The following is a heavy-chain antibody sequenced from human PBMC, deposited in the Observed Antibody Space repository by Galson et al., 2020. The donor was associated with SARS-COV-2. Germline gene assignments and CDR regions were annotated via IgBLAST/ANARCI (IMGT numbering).Heavy chain of an antibody. D-gene: IGHD6-19*01. CDR1: GVSISNNY. Sequence: ETSETLSLTCSVSGVSISNNYWSWIRQSPGKGLEWIGHVPYSGTTHYNPSLDGRVTISVDTSKNQFSLSVNSVTAADTATYYCVQDRGSGRWLGLDYWSQGTLVTVSS. V-gene: IGHV4-59*01. CDR3: VQDRGSGRWLGLDY. CDR2: VPYSGTT. J-gene: IGHJ4*02.